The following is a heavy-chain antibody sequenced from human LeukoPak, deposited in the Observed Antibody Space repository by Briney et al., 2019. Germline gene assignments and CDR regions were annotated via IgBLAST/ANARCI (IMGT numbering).Heavy chain of an antibody. D-gene: IGHD6-13*01. V-gene: IGHV3-21*01. CDR2: ISSSSSYI. J-gene: IGHJ4*02. CDR3: AREFDVSIAAAFDY. Sequence: GGSLRLSCAASGFTFSSYSMNWVRQAPGKGLEWVSSISSSSSYIYYADSVKGRFTISRDNAKNSLYLQMNSLRAEDTAVYYCAREFDVSIAAAFDYWGQGTLVTVSS. CDR1: GFTFSSYS.